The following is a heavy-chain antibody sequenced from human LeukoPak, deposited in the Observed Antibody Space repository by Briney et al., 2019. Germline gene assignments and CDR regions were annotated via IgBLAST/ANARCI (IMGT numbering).Heavy chain of an antibody. CDR1: GGSASDYY. D-gene: IGHD7-27*01. V-gene: IGHV4-59*02. Sequence: SETLSLTCTVSGGSASDYYWSWIRQSPGKGLEWIGYIYYTGSTSYNPSLRSRVTMSADTSKNQFSLKLSSVAAADTAVYYCASRKLGNDYWGQGTLVTVSS. J-gene: IGHJ4*02. CDR3: ASRKLGNDY. CDR2: IYYTGST.